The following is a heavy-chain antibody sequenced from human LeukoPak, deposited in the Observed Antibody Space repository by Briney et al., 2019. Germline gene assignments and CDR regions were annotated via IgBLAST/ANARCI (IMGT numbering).Heavy chain of an antibody. CDR2: MNPNSGNT. J-gene: IGHJ3*02. Sequence: ASVKVSCKASGGTFSSYAISWVRQAPGQGLEWMGWMNPNSGNTGYAQKFQGRVTITRNTSISTAYMELSSLRSEDTAVYYCAILGIGDAFDIWGQGTMVTVSS. CDR3: AILGIGDAFDI. V-gene: IGHV1-8*03. CDR1: GGTFSSYA. D-gene: IGHD7-27*01.